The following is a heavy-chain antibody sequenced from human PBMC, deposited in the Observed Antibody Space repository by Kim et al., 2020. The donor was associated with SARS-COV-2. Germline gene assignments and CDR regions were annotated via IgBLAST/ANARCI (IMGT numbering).Heavy chain of an antibody. V-gene: IGHV4-39*01. D-gene: IGHD1-26*01. CDR1: GGSISSSSYY. Sequence: SETLSLTCTVSGGSISSSSYYWGWIRQPPGKGLEWIGSIYYSGSTYYNPSLKSRVTISVDTSKNQFSLNLSSVTAADTAVYYCARSYGSYYRFDYWCQGTLVTVSS. CDR3: ARSYGSYYRFDY. J-gene: IGHJ4*02. CDR2: IYYSGST.